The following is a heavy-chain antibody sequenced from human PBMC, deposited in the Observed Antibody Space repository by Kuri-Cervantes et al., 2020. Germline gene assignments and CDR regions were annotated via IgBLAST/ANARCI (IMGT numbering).Heavy chain of an antibody. CDR2: INHSGST. J-gene: IGHJ4*02. V-gene: IGHV4-34*01. CDR1: GGSFSGYY. CDR3: ARLNYGYWVFDY. Sequence: ESLKILCAVFGGSFSGYYWSWIRQPPGKGLEWFGEINHSGSTNYNPSLKSRVTISVETSKNKFSLKLISVTAADTAVYYCARLNYGYWVFDYWGQGTLVPSPQ. D-gene: IGHD4-17*01.